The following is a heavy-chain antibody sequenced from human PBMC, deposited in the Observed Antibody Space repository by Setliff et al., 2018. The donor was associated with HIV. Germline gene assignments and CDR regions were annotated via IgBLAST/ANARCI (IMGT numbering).Heavy chain of an antibody. CDR3: ARDLPRSYYYGSGSMGFDY. V-gene: IGHV3-33*08. Sequence: PGGSLRLSCAASGFTLSRYVMHWVCQAPGKGLEWVAVIWYDRNNKYYADSVKGRFTISRDNSKNTLYLQMNSLRAEDTAVYYCARDLPRSYYYGSGSMGFDYWGQGTLVTVSS. J-gene: IGHJ4*02. CDR1: GFTLSRYV. D-gene: IGHD3-10*01. CDR2: IWYDRNNK.